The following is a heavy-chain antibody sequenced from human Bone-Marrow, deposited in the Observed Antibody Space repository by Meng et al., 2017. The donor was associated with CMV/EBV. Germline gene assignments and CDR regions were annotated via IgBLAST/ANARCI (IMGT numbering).Heavy chain of an antibody. V-gene: IGHV3-7*01. CDR3: ATLEWLLHYFDY. D-gene: IGHD3-3*01. CDR1: GFTFSSYW. Sequence: ETLSLTCAASGFTFSSYWMSWVRQAPGKGLEWVANIKQDGSEKYYVDSVKGRFTISRDNAKNSLYLQMNSLRAEDTAVYYCATLEWLLHYFDYWGQGTLVTVSS. CDR2: IKQDGSEK. J-gene: IGHJ4*02.